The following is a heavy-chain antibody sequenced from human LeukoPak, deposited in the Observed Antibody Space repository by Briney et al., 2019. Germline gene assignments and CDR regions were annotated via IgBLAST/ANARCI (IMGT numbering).Heavy chain of an antibody. CDR3: VKEQTYGWYRVADY. Sequence: GGSLRLSCAASGFTFSSAGMHWVCQAPGKGLEWVAVIKYDDSEKHYADSVRGRFIISRDISKNTVHLKMNSLRLEDTALYYCVKEQTYGWYRVADYWGQGTLVTVSS. V-gene: IGHV3-30*18. CDR2: IKYDDSEK. CDR1: GFTFSSAG. D-gene: IGHD6-19*01. J-gene: IGHJ4*02.